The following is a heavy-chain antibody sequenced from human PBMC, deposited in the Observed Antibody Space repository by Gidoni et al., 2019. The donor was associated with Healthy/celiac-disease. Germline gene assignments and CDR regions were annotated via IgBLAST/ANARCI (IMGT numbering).Heavy chain of an antibody. J-gene: IGHJ3*02. D-gene: IGHD4-17*01. CDR1: GGSISSSSYY. CDR2: IYYSGST. CDR3: ARSLTTVTTRRRGMWAFDI. Sequence: QLQLQESGPGLVKPSETLSLTCTVSGGSISSSSYYWGWIRQPPGKGLEWIGSIYYSGSTYYNPSLKSRVTISGDTSKHQFSLKLSSVTAADTAVYYCARSLTTVTTRRRGMWAFDIWGQGTMVTVSS. V-gene: IGHV4-39*01.